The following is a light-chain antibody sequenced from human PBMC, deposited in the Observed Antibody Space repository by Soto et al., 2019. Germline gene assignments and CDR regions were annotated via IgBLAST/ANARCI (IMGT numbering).Light chain of an antibody. CDR2: WAS. V-gene: IGKV4-1*01. J-gene: IGKJ1*01. Sequence: DIVMTQSPDSLAVSLGERATINCKSSQSVLYSSNNKNYLAWYQQKPGQPPKLLIYWASTRESGVPDRFSGSASGTDFTLTISSLHAEDVAVYYCQQYYITPPTFGQGTKVEIK. CDR1: QSVLYSSNNKNY. CDR3: QQYYITPPT.